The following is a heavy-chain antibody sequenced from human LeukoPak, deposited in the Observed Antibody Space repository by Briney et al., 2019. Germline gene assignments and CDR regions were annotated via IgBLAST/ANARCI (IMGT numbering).Heavy chain of an antibody. D-gene: IGHD3-10*01. Sequence: ASVKVSCKASGYTFTSYGISLVRQARGQGLEWMGWISAYNGNTNYAKKLQGRVTMTTATSTSTAYMKLRTLRSDDTAEDSGARELHEYYYGSGSGYWGKGTLVTVSS. CDR2: ISAYNGNT. CDR3: ARELHEYYYGSGSGY. V-gene: IGHV1-18*01. J-gene: IGHJ4*02. CDR1: GYTFTSYG.